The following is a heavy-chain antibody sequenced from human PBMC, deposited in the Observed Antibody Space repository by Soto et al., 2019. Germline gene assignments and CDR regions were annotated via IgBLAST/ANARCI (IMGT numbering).Heavy chain of an antibody. Sequence: EVQLVESGGGLVQPGRSLRLSCAASGFTFDDYAMHWVRQAPGKGLEWVSGISWNSGSIGYADSVKGRFTISRDNAKNSLYLQMNSLRTEDTALYYCAKDSGSYRRHFDYWGQGTLVTVSS. V-gene: IGHV3-9*01. CDR2: ISWNSGSI. D-gene: IGHD1-26*01. J-gene: IGHJ4*02. CDR1: GFTFDDYA. CDR3: AKDSGSYRRHFDY.